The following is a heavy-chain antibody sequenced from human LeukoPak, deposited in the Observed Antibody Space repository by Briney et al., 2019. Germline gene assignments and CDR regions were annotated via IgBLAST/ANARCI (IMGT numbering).Heavy chain of an antibody. D-gene: IGHD1-14*01. CDR2: ISGSGGST. J-gene: IGHJ6*03. CDR1: GFTFSSYA. V-gene: IGHV3-23*01. CDR3: ARDFQTGGYYYYMDV. Sequence: GGSLRLSCAASGFTFSSYAMSWVRQAPGKGLEWVSAISGSGGSTYYSDSVKGRFTISRDNSKNTLYLQMNSLRAEDTAVYYCARDFQTGGYYYYMDVWGKGTTVTVSS.